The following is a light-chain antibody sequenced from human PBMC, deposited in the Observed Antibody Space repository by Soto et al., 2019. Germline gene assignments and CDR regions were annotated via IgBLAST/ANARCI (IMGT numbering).Light chain of an antibody. CDR3: QPYYSFSPWT. Sequence: QSVSKGDRVTITCRASQSITGWLAWFQQKPGKAPKLLISKASSLQSGVPSRFSGSGSGTDFTLTISCLQPDDFAIPYCQPYYSFSPWTFGEGTKVDI. CDR2: KAS. J-gene: IGKJ1*01. V-gene: IGKV1-5*03. CDR1: QSITGW.